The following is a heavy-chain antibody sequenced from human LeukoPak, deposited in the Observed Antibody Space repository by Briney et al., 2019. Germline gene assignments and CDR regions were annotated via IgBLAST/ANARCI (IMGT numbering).Heavy chain of an antibody. CDR3: AKDRSCSGSSCNVGS. D-gene: IGHD2-2*01. CDR2: ISGSGGST. J-gene: IGHJ3*01. CDR1: GFTFSSFA. V-gene: IGHV3-23*01. Sequence: GGSLRLSCAASGFTFSSFAMSWVRQAPGEGLEWVSAISGSGGSTFYADSVKGRFTISRDNSKNTLFLQMNGLRAEDTAGYYCAKDRSCSGSSCNVGSWGQGTMVTVSS.